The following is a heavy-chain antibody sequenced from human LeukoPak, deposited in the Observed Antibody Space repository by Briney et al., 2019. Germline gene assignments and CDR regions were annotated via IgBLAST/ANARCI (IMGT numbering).Heavy chain of an antibody. Sequence: SSETLSLTCTVSGGSISSYYWSWIRQPAGKGLEWIGRIYTSGSTNYNPSLKSRVTMSVDTSKNQFSLKLSSVTAADTAVYYCARGGSSGWYHGYFDYWGQGTLVTVSS. CDR2: IYTSGST. CDR1: GGSISSYY. J-gene: IGHJ4*02. CDR3: ARGGSSGWYHGYFDY. D-gene: IGHD6-19*01. V-gene: IGHV4-4*07.